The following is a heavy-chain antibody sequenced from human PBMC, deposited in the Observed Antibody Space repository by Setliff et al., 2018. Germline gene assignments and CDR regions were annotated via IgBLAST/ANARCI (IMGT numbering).Heavy chain of an antibody. CDR2: IIPFFGTA. CDR1: GGTFSRFA. V-gene: IGHV1-69*13. D-gene: IGHD6-6*01. CDR3: AREGVDSRSSTDYRYYMDV. Sequence: SVKVSCKASGGTFSRFAISWVRQAPGQGLEWMGGIIPFFGTANYAQKFRGRVTITADESTSTAYMELSSLRSDDTAVYYCAREGVDSRSSTDYRYYMDVWGKGTTVTVSS. J-gene: IGHJ6*03.